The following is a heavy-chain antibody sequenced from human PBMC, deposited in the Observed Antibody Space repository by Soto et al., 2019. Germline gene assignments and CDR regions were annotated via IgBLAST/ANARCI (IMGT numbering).Heavy chain of an antibody. D-gene: IGHD6-19*01. V-gene: IGHV3-7*03. CDR3: VREGTIVAGLDC. CDR1: GFTFSTYW. CDR2: IKQDGCEN. J-gene: IGHJ4*02. Sequence: EVQLVESGGGLVQPGGSLRISCAASGFTFSTYWMSWVRQAPGKGLEWVANIKQDGCENHYVDSVKGRFTISRDNAKNSLYLQMNSLRAEDTAVYYCVREGTIVAGLDCWGQGTLVTVSS.